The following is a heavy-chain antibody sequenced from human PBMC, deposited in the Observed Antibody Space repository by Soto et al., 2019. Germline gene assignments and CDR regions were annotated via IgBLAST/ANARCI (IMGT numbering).Heavy chain of an antibody. V-gene: IGHV1-2*02. Sequence: ASVKVSCKASGYTFTGYYMHWVRQAPGQGLEWMGWINPNSGGTNYAQKFQGRVTMTRDTSISTAYMELSRLRSDDTAVYYCARECSGGSSYGRPASGMDVWGQGTTVTVYS. CDR2: INPNSGGT. D-gene: IGHD2-15*01. J-gene: IGHJ6*02. CDR3: ARECSGGSSYGRPASGMDV. CDR1: GYTFTGYY.